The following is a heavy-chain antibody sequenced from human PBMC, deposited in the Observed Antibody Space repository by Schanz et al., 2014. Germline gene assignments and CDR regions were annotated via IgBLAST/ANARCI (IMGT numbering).Heavy chain of an antibody. Sequence: EVQLVESGGGLLQPGGSLRLSCAASGFTFGTFWMSWVRQAPGKGLEWVANINQDGSDKSYVDSMKGRFTISRDNAKNSLYLQMDRLGDEDSAVYYCARRYSGRYCFDSWGQGTLVAVSS. D-gene: IGHD1-26*01. J-gene: IGHJ4*02. CDR1: GFTFGTFW. V-gene: IGHV3-7*01. CDR2: INQDGSDK. CDR3: ARRYSGRYCFDS.